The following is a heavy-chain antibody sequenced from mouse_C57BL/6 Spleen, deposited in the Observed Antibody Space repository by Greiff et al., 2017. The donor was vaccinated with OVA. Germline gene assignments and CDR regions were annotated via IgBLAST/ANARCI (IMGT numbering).Heavy chain of an antibody. Sequence: EVQLQESGPGLVKPSQSLSLTCSVTGYSITSGYYWNWIRQFPGNKLEWMGYISYDGSNNYNPSLKNRISITRDTSKNQFFLKLNSVTTEDTATYYYSSPYDGTWFAYWGQGTLVTVSA. CDR2: ISYDGSN. J-gene: IGHJ3*01. D-gene: IGHD2-3*01. V-gene: IGHV3-6*01. CDR3: SSPYDGTWFAY. CDR1: GYSITSGYY.